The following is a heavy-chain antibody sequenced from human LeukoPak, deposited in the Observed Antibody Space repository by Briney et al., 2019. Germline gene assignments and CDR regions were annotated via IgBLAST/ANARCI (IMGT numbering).Heavy chain of an antibody. Sequence: SETLSLTCAVYGGSFSGYYWSWIRQPPGKGLEWIGEINHSGSTNYNPSLKSRVTISVDTSKNQFSLKLSSVTAADTAVYYCAGTYYDFWSGYLNYYGMDVWGQGTTVTVSS. CDR3: AGTYYDFWSGYLNYYGMDV. V-gene: IGHV4-34*01. CDR1: GGSFSGYY. J-gene: IGHJ6*02. CDR2: INHSGST. D-gene: IGHD3-3*01.